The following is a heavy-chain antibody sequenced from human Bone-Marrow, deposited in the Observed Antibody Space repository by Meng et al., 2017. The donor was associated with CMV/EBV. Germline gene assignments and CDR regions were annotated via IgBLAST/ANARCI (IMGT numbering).Heavy chain of an antibody. D-gene: IGHD3-3*01. CDR3: ARAPETITIFGVVIPRGYGMDV. CDR2: ISSNSSYI. J-gene: IGHJ6*02. V-gene: IGHV3-21*01. Sequence: GGSLRLSCAASGFTFSSYSMNWVRQAPGKGLQWVSSISSNSSYIYYADSVKGRFTISRDNAKNSLSLQMNSLRAEDTAVYYCARAPETITIFGVVIPRGYGMDVWGQGTTVTGSS. CDR1: GFTFSSYS.